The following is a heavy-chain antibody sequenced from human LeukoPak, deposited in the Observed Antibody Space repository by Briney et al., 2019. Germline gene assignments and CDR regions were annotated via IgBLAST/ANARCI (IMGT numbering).Heavy chain of an antibody. CDR1: GLTFTSFD. CDR2: ISSSGGST. Sequence: GGSLRLSCAASGLTFTSFDMTWVRQAPGKGLEWVSRISSSGGSTYYADSVKGRFTISRDNSRNTVYLQMQSLRAEDTAVYYCAKNSLQQAIRGSFGYWGQGTLVTVSS. V-gene: IGHV3-23*01. J-gene: IGHJ4*02. D-gene: IGHD6-13*01. CDR3: AKNSLQQAIRGSFGY.